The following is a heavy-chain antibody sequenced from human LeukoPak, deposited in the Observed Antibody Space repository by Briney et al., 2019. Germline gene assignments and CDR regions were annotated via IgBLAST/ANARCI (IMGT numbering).Heavy chain of an antibody. CDR1: GFTFSSYS. Sequence: GGSLRLSCAASGFTFSSYSMNWVRQAPGKGLEWVSYISSSSSTIYYADSVKGRFTISRDNAKNSLYLQMNSLRAEDTAVYYCANEARGYYFDYWGQGTLVTVSS. J-gene: IGHJ4*02. CDR3: ANEARGYYFDY. CDR2: ISSSSSTI. V-gene: IGHV3-48*04.